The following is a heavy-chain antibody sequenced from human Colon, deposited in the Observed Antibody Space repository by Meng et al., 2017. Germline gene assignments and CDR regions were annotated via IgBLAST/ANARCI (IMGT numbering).Heavy chain of an antibody. CDR2: TYQNGRP. Sequence: VRLQGSGPGLVKPPGTLSLPCTFSGGSITSRDWWSWVRQTPGKGLEWIGETYQNGRPNYNPSLKSRVTISVDKSKNQFSLNMTSVTAADTAVYYCAREVVVAGTRNWLDPWGQGILVTVSS. CDR1: GGSITSRDW. V-gene: IGHV4-4*03. D-gene: IGHD6-19*01. J-gene: IGHJ5*02. CDR3: AREVVVAGTRNWLDP.